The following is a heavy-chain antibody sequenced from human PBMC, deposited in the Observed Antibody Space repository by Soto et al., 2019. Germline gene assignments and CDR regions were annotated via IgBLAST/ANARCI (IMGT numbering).Heavy chain of an antibody. Sequence: EVQLVESGGGLVQPGGSLRLSCAASGFTFSSYSMNWVRQAPGKGLEWVSYISSSSSTIYYADSVKGRFTISRDNAKNSLYLQMNRLRDEDTAVYYCARALYSSGCLLFDYWGQGTLVTVSS. CDR2: ISSSSSTI. CDR3: ARALYSSGCLLFDY. CDR1: GFTFSSYS. V-gene: IGHV3-48*02. D-gene: IGHD6-19*01. J-gene: IGHJ4*02.